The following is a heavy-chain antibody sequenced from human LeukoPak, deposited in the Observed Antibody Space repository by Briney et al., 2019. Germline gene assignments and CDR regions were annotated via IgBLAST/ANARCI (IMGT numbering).Heavy chain of an antibody. CDR3: AKGVGHCRGGSCQQFDY. CDR1: GFTFSGYG. D-gene: IGHD2-15*01. Sequence: PGGSLRLSCAASGFTFSGYGMSWVRQAPGKGLKWVSAISGSGGSTYYADSVKGRITISRDNSKNTLYLQMNSLRAEDTAVYYCAKGVGHCRGGSCQQFDYWGQGTLVTVPS. V-gene: IGHV3-23*01. J-gene: IGHJ4*02. CDR2: ISGSGGST.